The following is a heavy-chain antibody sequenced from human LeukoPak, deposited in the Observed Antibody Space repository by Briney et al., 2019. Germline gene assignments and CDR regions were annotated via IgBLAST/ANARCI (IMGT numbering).Heavy chain of an antibody. D-gene: IGHD6-13*01. V-gene: IGHV4-59*11. CDR3: ARGVYIAAAQYGY. CDR2: IYYSGTP. J-gene: IGHJ4*02. CDR1: GGSISSHY. Sequence: KASETLSLTCTVSGGSISSHYWSWIRQPPGKGLEWIGYIYYSGTPNYNPSLKSRVTISVDTSKNQCSLKLSSVTAADTAVYYCARGVYIAAAQYGYWGQGTLVAVSS.